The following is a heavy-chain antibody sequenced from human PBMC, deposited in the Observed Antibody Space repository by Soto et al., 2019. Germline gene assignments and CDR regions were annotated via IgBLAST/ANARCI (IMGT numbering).Heavy chain of an antibody. J-gene: IGHJ4*02. V-gene: IGHV3-74*01. CDR1: GFTFSSYW. CDR2: VNRDESTI. D-gene: IGHD4-17*01. CDR3: VGVDYGDWGVFDY. Sequence: EVHLVESGGGLVQAGGSLRLSCAASGFTFSSYWIHWVRQVPGKGLVWVSSVNRDESTISYADSVKGRFSISRDNAKNTVSLQMNSLRAEDTAVYYCVGVDYGDWGVFDYWGQGTLVTVSS.